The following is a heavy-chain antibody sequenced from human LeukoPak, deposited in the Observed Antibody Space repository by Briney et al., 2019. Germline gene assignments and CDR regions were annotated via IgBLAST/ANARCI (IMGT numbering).Heavy chain of an antibody. V-gene: IGHV3-23*01. CDR1: GFTFSSYG. J-gene: IGHJ3*02. Sequence: GGSLRLSCAASGFTFSSYGMSWVRQAPGKGLEWVSAISGSGGSTYYADSVKGRFTISRDNAKNSLYLQMNSLRAEDTAVYYCARAAPPHYAFDIWGQGTMVTVSS. CDR3: ARAAPPHYAFDI. CDR2: ISGSGGST.